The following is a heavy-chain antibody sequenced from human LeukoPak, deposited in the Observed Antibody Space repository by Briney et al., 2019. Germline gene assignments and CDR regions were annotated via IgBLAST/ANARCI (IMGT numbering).Heavy chain of an antibody. V-gene: IGHV1-69*13. J-gene: IGHJ6*02. CDR1: GYTFTSYG. D-gene: IGHD2-2*01. CDR2: IIPIFGTA. Sequence: SVKVSCKASGYTFTSYGISWVRQAPGQGLEWMGGIIPIFGTANYAQKFQGRVTITADESTSTAYMELSSLRSEDTAVYYCARMIPAAIYYYGMDVWGQGITVTVSS. CDR3: ARMIPAAIYYYGMDV.